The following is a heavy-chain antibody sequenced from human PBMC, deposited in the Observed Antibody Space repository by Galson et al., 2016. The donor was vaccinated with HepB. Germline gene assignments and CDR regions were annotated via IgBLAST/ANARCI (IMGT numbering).Heavy chain of an antibody. J-gene: IGHJ5*02. Sequence: SVKVSCKASGGTFSSYTITWVRQAPGQGLEWMGIINPSGGSASFAQKFQGRLTMTRDTSTSTVYMELSSLKYEDTAVYYCARDRDIAVAGDFDPWGQGTLVTVSS. D-gene: IGHD6-19*01. CDR3: ARDRDIAVAGDFDP. CDR1: GGTFSSYT. V-gene: IGHV1-46*01. CDR2: INPSGGSA.